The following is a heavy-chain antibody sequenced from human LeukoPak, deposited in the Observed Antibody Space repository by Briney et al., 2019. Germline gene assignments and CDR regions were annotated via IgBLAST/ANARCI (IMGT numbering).Heavy chain of an antibody. CDR2: ISKSSDRM. CDR3: ATDDYDSSVPI. D-gene: IGHD3-22*01. CDR1: GFTFSYYN. V-gene: IGHV3-48*04. J-gene: IGHJ3*02. Sequence: GGSLRLSCAASGFTFSYYNVNWVRQAPGKGLEWLSYISKSSDRMYYADSVKGRFTISRDNAKNSLYLQMNSLRAEDTAVYYCATDDYDSSVPIWGQGTVVTVSS.